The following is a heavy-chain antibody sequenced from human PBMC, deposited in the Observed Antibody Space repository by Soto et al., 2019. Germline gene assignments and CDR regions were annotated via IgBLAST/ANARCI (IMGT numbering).Heavy chain of an antibody. CDR3: VQTYYGTLTGYSVDY. CDR1: GGSVSSGDYY. J-gene: IGHJ4*02. CDR2: IYYNGNT. V-gene: IGHV4-30-4*01. D-gene: IGHD3-9*01. Sequence: QVQLQESGPGLVKPSQTLSLTCTVSGGSVSSGDYYWTWIRQAPGQGLGWIGFIYYNGNTYYNPSLKSRFTISVDTSKNKFSLKSNSVIDAEKAEYYGVQTYYGTLTGYSVDYWGQGTLVTVSS.